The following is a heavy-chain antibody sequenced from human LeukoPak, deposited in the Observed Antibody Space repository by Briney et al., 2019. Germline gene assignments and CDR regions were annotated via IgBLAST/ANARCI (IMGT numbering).Heavy chain of an antibody. J-gene: IGHJ4*02. D-gene: IGHD4-17*01. CDR3: AKDSLFHYGDYVVY. Sequence: PGGSLRLSCAASRFTFSSYAMSWVRQAPAKGLEWVSAISGSGGSTYYADSVKGRFTISRDNSKNTLYLQMNSLRAEDTAVYYCAKDSLFHYGDYVVYWGQGTLVTVSS. V-gene: IGHV3-23*01. CDR1: RFTFSSYA. CDR2: ISGSGGST.